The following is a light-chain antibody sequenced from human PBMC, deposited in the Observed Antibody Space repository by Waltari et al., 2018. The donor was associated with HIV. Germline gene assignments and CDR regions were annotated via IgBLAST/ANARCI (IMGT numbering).Light chain of an antibody. CDR1: SSNIGGNF. CDR2: RNN. CDR3: TTWDDSLSGPV. Sequence: QSVLTQPPSASGTHGQRVTISCSGSSSNIGGNFVFWYKQFPGTAPKLLIYRNNQRPSGVPDRFSGSKSGTSASLAISGLRSEDEADYYCTTWDDSLSGPVFGGGTKLTVL. V-gene: IGLV1-47*01. J-gene: IGLJ2*01.